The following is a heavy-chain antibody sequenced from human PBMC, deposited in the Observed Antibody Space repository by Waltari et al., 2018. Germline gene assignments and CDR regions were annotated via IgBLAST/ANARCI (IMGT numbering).Heavy chain of an antibody. J-gene: IGHJ4*02. CDR1: GFTFSSYS. Sequence: EVQLVESGGGLVQPGGSLRLSCAASGFTFSSYSMNWVRQAHGKGLEWVSYIISSSSTIFYADSVKGRFTSSRGNAKNSLFLQMHSLRVEDTAVYYCARSGSGTSRGFDYWGQGTLVTVSS. D-gene: IGHD3-10*01. CDR3: ARSGSGTSRGFDY. CDR2: IISSSSTI. V-gene: IGHV3-48*01.